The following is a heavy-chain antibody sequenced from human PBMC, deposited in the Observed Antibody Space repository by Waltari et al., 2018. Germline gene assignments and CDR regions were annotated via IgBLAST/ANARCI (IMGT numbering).Heavy chain of an antibody. CDR2: IIPILGIA. D-gene: IGHD3-10*01. V-gene: IGHV1-69*02. CDR1: GGHFSSYT. CDR3: ARGGGFPDY. Sequence: QVQLVQSGAEVKKPGSSVKVSCKASGGHFSSYTISWVRQAPVQGLEWMGRIIPILGIANYAQKFQGRVTITADKSTSTAYMELSSLRSEDTAVYYCARGGGFPDYWGQGTLVTVSS. J-gene: IGHJ4*02.